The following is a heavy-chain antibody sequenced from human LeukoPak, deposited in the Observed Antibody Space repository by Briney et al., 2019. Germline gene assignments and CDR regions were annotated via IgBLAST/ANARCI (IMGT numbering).Heavy chain of an antibody. J-gene: IGHJ4*02. V-gene: IGHV4-38-2*02. CDR1: GYSISSGFY. CDR2: IYHSGST. Sequence: PSETLSLTCSVSGYSISSGFYWGWIRQPPGKGLEWIGEIYHSGSTNSNPSLKSRVTISVDKSKNHFSLKLSSVTAADTAMYYCARGIPGYFNTSGYYYDYWGQGTLVTVSS. CDR3: ARGIPGYFNTSGYYYDY. D-gene: IGHD3-22*01.